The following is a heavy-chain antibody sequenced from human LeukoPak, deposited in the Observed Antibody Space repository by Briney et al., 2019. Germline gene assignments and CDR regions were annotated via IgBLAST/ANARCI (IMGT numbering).Heavy chain of an antibody. CDR3: EGPYGDAFVI. CDR2: INWNGGST. Sequence: PGGSLRLSCAASGVTFDDYGMSWVRQAPGKGLEWVSGINWNGGSTGYADSVKGRFTISRDNAKNSLYLQMNSLRAEDTAFYYCEGPYGDAFVIWGQGTMVTVSS. CDR1: GVTFDDYG. D-gene: IGHD3-10*01. J-gene: IGHJ3*02. V-gene: IGHV3-20*04.